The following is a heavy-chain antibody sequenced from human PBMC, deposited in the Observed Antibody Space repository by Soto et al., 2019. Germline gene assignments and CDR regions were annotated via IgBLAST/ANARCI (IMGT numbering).Heavy chain of an antibody. CDR3: ARDQLEGNWFDP. D-gene: IGHD1-1*01. CDR1: GGSISSGGYY. Sequence: SETLSLTCTVSGGSISSGGYYWSWIRQHPGKGLEWIGSIYYSEGTYYNPSVRSRVTISVDKSKNQFSLKLTSVTAADTAVYYCARDQLEGNWFDPWGQGTLVTVSS. V-gene: IGHV4-39*07. CDR2: IYYSEGT. J-gene: IGHJ5*02.